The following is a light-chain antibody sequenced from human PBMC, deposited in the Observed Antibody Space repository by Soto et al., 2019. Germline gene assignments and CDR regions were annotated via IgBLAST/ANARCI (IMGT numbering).Light chain of an antibody. CDR1: QDISTW. V-gene: IGKV3-11*01. CDR3: QQSYSSPWT. CDR2: QAS. Sequence: EIVLTQSPATLSSFPGDRVTLSCRASQDISTWLAWYQHRPGQSPRLLIYQASLRAAGIPARFSASGSGTDFTLTSSGVQPEDFATYYCQQSYSSPWTFGQGTKVDIK. J-gene: IGKJ1*01.